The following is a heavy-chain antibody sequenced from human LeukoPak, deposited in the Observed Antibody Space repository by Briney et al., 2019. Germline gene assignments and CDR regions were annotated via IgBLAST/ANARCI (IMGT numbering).Heavy chain of an antibody. Sequence: KAGGSLRLSCGAPGITFSDYYMSWIRQAPGKGLEWISYISNSGSSIYYADSVKGRFTVSRDNAKNSLYLQMNSLRAEDTAVYYCARARGSGPAGWFDPWGQGTLVAVSS. V-gene: IGHV3-11*01. CDR3: ARARGSGPAGWFDP. J-gene: IGHJ5*02. CDR2: ISNSGSSI. CDR1: GITFSDYY. D-gene: IGHD3-10*01.